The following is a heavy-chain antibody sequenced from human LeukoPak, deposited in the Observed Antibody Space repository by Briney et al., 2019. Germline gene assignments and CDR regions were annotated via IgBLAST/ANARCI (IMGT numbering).Heavy chain of an antibody. CDR1: GFTFSSHA. J-gene: IGHJ4*02. Sequence: GGSLRLSCAASGFTFSSHAMSWVRQAPGKGLEWVSAISGSGGSTYYADSVKGRFTISRDNSKNTLYLHMNSLRVEDTAIYYCAKARGSDWYFFDYWGQGTLVTVSS. CDR2: ISGSGGST. V-gene: IGHV3-23*01. D-gene: IGHD6-19*01. CDR3: AKARGSDWYFFDY.